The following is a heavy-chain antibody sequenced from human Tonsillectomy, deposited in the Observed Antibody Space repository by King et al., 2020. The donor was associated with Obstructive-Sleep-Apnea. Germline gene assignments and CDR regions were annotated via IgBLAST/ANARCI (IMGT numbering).Heavy chain of an antibody. Sequence: VQLVESGGGLVQPGGSLRLSCAASGFTFSSYAMSWVRQAPGKGLEWVSAISGSGGSTYYADSVKGRFTISRDNSKNTLVLQMNSLKAEDTAVYYCAETAGKYYYGMDVWGQGTTVTVSS. J-gene: IGHJ6*02. CDR2: ISGSGGST. V-gene: IGHV3-23*04. CDR1: GFTFSSYA. CDR3: AETAGKYYYGMDV.